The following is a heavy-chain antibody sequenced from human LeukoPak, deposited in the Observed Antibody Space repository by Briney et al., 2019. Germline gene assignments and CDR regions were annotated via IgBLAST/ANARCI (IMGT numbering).Heavy chain of an antibody. Sequence: GGSLRLSCAASGFTFSDFYMSWIRQAPGKGLESVSYISGSSSNINYADSVKGRFTISRDNARNSLYLQMNSLRPEDTAVYYCTRHPAEGDYWGQGTLVTVSS. CDR3: TRHPAEGDY. D-gene: IGHD2-15*01. J-gene: IGHJ4*02. V-gene: IGHV3-11*03. CDR2: ISGSSSNI. CDR1: GFTFSDFY.